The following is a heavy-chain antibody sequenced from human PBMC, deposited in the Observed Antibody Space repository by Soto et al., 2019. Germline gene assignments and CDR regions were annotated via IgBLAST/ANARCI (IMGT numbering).Heavy chain of an antibody. J-gene: IGHJ3*01. CDR3: ARRAQYRFGQYDAFDV. D-gene: IGHD5-18*01. V-gene: IGHV4-34*01. Sequence: PSETLSLTCAVYGGSFSGYSWTWIRQPPGTGLEWIGEINHSGSTNYNPSLKSRVTISVDTSKNQFSLKLTPVTAADTAVYYCARRAQYRFGQYDAFDVWGQGKMVT. CDR2: INHSGST. CDR1: GGSFSGYS.